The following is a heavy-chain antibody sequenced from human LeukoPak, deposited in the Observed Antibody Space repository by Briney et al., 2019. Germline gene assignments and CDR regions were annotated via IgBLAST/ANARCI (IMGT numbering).Heavy chain of an antibody. CDR3: ARVGSSWRYFDY. CDR2: IYYSGST. D-gene: IGHD6-13*01. J-gene: IGHJ4*02. CDR1: GCSISSSSYY. Sequence: PSETLSLTCTVSGCSISSSSYYWSWIRQPPGKELEWIGYIYYSGSTNYNPSLKSRVTISVDTSKNQFSLKLSSVTAADTAVYYCARVGSSWRYFDYWGQGTLVTVSS. V-gene: IGHV4-61*01.